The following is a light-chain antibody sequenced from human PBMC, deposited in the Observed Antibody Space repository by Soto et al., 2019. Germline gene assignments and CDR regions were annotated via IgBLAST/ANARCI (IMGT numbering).Light chain of an antibody. CDR3: QQFSSYPLT. J-gene: IGKJ4*01. CDR1: QTVRNNY. Sequence: EFVLTQSPGTLSLSPGERATLSCRSSQTVRNNYLAWYQQRPGQAPRLLIYDASSRATGIPDRFSGGGSGTDFTLTISRLEPADFAVDYCQQFSSYPLTFGGGTKVDIK. V-gene: IGKV3-20*01. CDR2: DAS.